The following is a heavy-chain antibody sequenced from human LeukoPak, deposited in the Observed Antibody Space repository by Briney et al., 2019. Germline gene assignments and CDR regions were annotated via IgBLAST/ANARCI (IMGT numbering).Heavy chain of an antibody. Sequence: GGTLRLSCAASGFTFSSYGMSWVRQAPGKGLEWVSAISGSGGSTYYADSVKGRFTISRDDSKNTLYLQMNSLRAEDTAVYYCAKDHGDYGSDYWGQGTLVTVSS. J-gene: IGHJ4*02. V-gene: IGHV3-23*01. D-gene: IGHD4-17*01. CDR3: AKDHGDYGSDY. CDR1: GFTFSSYG. CDR2: ISGSGGST.